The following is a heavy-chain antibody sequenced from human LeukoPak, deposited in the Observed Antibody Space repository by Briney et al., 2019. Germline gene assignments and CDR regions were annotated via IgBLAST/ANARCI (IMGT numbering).Heavy chain of an antibody. V-gene: IGHV3-7*03. Sequence: PGGSLRLSCAASGFTFSSYWMSWVRQAPGKGLEWVANIKQDGSEKYYVDSVKGRFTISRDNAKNSLYLQMNSLRAEDTAVYYCARDYYGSGSYYTRGFDYWGQGTLVTVSS. CDR3: ARDYYGSGSYYTRGFDY. CDR2: IKQDGSEK. J-gene: IGHJ4*02. CDR1: GFTFSSYW. D-gene: IGHD3-10*01.